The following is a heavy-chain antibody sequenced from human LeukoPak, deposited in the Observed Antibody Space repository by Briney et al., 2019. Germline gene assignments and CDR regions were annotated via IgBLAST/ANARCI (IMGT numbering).Heavy chain of an antibody. CDR3: ARGRSMIVVVITIFVSDAFDI. D-gene: IGHD3-22*01. J-gene: IGHJ3*02. CDR1: GGSFSGYY. Sequence: KPSETLSLTCAVYGGSFSGYYWSWIRQPPGKGLEWIGEINHSGSTNYNPSLKSRVTISVDTSKNQFSLKLSSVTAADTAVYYCARGRSMIVVVITIFVSDAFDIWGQGTMVTVSS. CDR2: INHSGST. V-gene: IGHV4-34*01.